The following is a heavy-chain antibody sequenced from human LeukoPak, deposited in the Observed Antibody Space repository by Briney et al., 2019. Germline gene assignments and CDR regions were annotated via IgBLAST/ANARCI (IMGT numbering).Heavy chain of an antibody. CDR2: IYYSGTT. CDR1: GGSISSDY. V-gene: IGHV4-59*01. Sequence: PSGTPSPTRTVPGGSISSDYWGWVRPSPGKGLEWIGYIYYSGTTSYNPSLKSRVTISLDTSKNQFSLKLSSVTAADTAVYYCARGANWGSPDYWGQGTLVTVSS. CDR3: ARGANWGSPDY. D-gene: IGHD7-27*01. J-gene: IGHJ4*02.